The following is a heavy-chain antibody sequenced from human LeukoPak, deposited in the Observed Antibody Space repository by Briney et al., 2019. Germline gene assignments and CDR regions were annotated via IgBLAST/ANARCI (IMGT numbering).Heavy chain of an antibody. CDR2: IYPGDSDT. D-gene: IGHD4-23*01. Sequence: GESLKISCKASGYSFTSYCIGWVRRMPGKGREWMGIIYPGDSDTRYSPSFQGQVTISADKSISTAYLQWSSLKASDTAMYYCASVGGNPEKGYYGMDVWGQGTTVTVSS. CDR1: GYSFTSYC. J-gene: IGHJ6*02. CDR3: ASVGGNPEKGYYGMDV. V-gene: IGHV5-51*01.